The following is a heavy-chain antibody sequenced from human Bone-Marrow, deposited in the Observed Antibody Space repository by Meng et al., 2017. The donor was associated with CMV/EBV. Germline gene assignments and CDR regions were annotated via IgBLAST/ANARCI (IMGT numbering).Heavy chain of an antibody. CDR3: ARDLVGYNTIDY. V-gene: IGHV3-21*01. CDR2: ISSSSSYI. D-gene: IGHD5-24*01. CDR1: GFTFSSYS. J-gene: IGHJ4*02. Sequence: GESLKISCAAPGFTFSSYSMNWVRQAPGKGLEWVSSISSSSSYIYYADSVKGRFTISRDNAKNSLYLQMNSLRAEDTAVYYCARDLVGYNTIDYWGQGTLVTVSS.